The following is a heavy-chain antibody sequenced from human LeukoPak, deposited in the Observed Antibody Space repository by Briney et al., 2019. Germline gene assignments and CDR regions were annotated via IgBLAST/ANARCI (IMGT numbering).Heavy chain of an antibody. D-gene: IGHD3-22*01. CDR2: IYHSGST. Sequence: SETLSLTCAVSGYSISSGYYWGWIRQPPGKGLEWIGSIYHSGSTYYNPSLKSRVTISVDTSKNQFSLKLSSVTAADTAVYYCARYTYYYDSSGYYGTLYDYWGQGTLVTVSS. V-gene: IGHV4-38-2*01. J-gene: IGHJ4*02. CDR3: ARYTYYYDSSGYYGTLYDY. CDR1: GYSISSGYY.